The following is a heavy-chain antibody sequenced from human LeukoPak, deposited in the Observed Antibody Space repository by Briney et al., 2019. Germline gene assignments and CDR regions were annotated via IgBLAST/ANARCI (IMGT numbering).Heavy chain of an antibody. D-gene: IGHD4-11*01. CDR2: MNPNSGHT. CDR1: GYTFTSYD. J-gene: IGHJ3*02. CDR3: ATDHHLHDAFDI. Sequence: AASVKVSCKASGYTFTSYDINWVRQATGQGLEWMGWMNPNSGHTGYAQKFQGRVTMTRNTSTSTAYMELSSLRSEDTAVYYCATDHHLHDAFDIWGQGTMVTVSS. V-gene: IGHV1-8*01.